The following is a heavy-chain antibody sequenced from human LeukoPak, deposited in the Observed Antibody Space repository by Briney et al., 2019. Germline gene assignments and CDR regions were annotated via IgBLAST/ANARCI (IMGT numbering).Heavy chain of an antibody. J-gene: IGHJ4*02. CDR1: GYTFTGHY. Sequence: ASVKVSCKASGYTFTGHYMHWVRQAPGQGLEWMGWINPNSGGTNYAQKFQGRVTMTRDTSISTAYMELSRVRSDDTAVYYCARAGVYYDSSGYYDYWGQGTLVTVSS. CDR3: ARAGVYYDSSGYYDY. V-gene: IGHV1-2*02. CDR2: INPNSGGT. D-gene: IGHD3-22*01.